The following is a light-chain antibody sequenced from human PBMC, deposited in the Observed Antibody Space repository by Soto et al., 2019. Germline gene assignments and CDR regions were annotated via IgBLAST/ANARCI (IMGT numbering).Light chain of an antibody. Sequence: DIQMTQSPSTLSGSVGDRVTITCRASQTISSWLAWYQQKPGKAPKLLIYKASTLKSGVPSIFSGSVSGTEFTLTISSLQPDDFATYYCQHYNSYSEAFGQGTKVDIK. CDR3: QHYNSYSEA. J-gene: IGKJ1*01. CDR2: KAS. CDR1: QTISSW. V-gene: IGKV1-5*03.